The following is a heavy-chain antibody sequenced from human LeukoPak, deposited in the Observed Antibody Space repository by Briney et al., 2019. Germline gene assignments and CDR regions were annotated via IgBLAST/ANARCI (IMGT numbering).Heavy chain of an antibody. D-gene: IGHD6-19*01. Sequence: GGSLRLSCAASGFTFSSYAMSWVRQAPGKGLEWVSAISGSGGSTYYADSVKGRFTISRDSSKNTVYLQMNSLRAEDTAVYYCAKPTVAGRVNDAFDIWGQGTMVTVSS. CDR2: ISGSGGST. CDR3: AKPTVAGRVNDAFDI. J-gene: IGHJ3*02. CDR1: GFTFSSYA. V-gene: IGHV3-23*01.